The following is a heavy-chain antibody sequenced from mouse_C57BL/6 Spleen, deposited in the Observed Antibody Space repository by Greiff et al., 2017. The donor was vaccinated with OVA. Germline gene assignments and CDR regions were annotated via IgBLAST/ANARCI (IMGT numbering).Heavy chain of an antibody. CDR1: GFTFTDYY. CDR3: ARYRAGPLYFDY. D-gene: IGHD4-1*01. J-gene: IGHJ2*01. V-gene: IGHV7-3*01. CDR2: IRNKANGYTT. Sequence: EVKLMESGGGLVQPGGSLSLSCAASGFTFTDYYMSWVRQPPGKALEWLGFIRNKANGYTTEYSASVKGRFTISRDNSQSILYLQMNALRAEDSATYYCARYRAGPLYFDYWGQGTTLTVSS.